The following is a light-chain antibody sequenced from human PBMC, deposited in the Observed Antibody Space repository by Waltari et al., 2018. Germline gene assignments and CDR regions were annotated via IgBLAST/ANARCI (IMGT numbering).Light chain of an antibody. Sequence: QSVLTQPPSASETPGPRVITPCSGRSSNIGTHYVYWYQRLPGMAPKRLIYKNSQRPSGVPDRSSGFRSGSSASLVISGLRSEDEADYFCAVWDDSLSTWMFGGGTKLTVL. CDR3: AVWDDSLSTWM. CDR1: SSNIGTHY. V-gene: IGLV1-47*01. J-gene: IGLJ3*02. CDR2: KNS.